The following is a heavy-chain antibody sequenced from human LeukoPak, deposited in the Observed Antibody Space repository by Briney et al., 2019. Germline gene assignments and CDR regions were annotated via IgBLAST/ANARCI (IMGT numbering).Heavy chain of an antibody. CDR1: GYTFTGHY. V-gene: IGHV1-2*02. CDR3: ARPSTAMVNGAFDI. D-gene: IGHD5-18*01. J-gene: IGHJ3*02. CDR2: INPNSGGT. Sequence: ASVKVSCKASGYTFTGHYMHWVRQAPGQGLEWMGWINPNSGGTNYAQKFQGRVTMTRDTSISTAYMELSRLRSEDTAVYYCARPSTAMVNGAFDIWGQGTMVTVSS.